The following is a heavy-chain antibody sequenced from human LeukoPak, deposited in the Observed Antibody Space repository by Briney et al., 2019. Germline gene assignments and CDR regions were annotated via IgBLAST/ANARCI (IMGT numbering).Heavy chain of an antibody. Sequence: GSLRLSCVGSGFTFSRYSMNWVRQSPGTGLEWVSSISASGYYIYYADSIKGRFTVSRDNAENSLFLQMNSLTVEDSAVYYCARVRVSSWSDYWGQGTLVTVSS. CDR1: GFTFSRYS. D-gene: IGHD6-13*01. V-gene: IGHV3-21*01. CDR3: ARVRVSSWSDY. CDR2: ISASGYYI. J-gene: IGHJ4*02.